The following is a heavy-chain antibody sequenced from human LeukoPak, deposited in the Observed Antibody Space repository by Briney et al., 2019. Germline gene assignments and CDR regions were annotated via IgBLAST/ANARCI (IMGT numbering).Heavy chain of an antibody. CDR3: ARDDSSGYHID. CDR1: GFTFSSYT. J-gene: IGHJ4*02. D-gene: IGHD3-22*01. CDR2: ITTSDGNT. Sequence: GGSLRLSCAASGFTFSSYTMSWVRQAPGKGLEWVSTITTSDGNTYYADSVKGRFTISRDNSKNTLYLQMNSLRAEDTAVYYCARDDSSGYHIDWGQGTLVTVSS. V-gene: IGHV3-23*01.